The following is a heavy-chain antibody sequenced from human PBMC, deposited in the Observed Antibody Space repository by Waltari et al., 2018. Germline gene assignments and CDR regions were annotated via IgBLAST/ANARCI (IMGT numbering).Heavy chain of an antibody. D-gene: IGHD3-22*01. CDR2: INPNSGGT. Sequence: QVQLVQSGAEVKKPGASVKVSCKASGYTFTGYYMHWVRQAPGHGLDWMGRINPNSGGTNYEQKCQGRVTMTRDTSISTAYMELSRLRSDDTAVYYCGRLYDSSGYYNGDYWGQGTLVTVSS. J-gene: IGHJ4*02. V-gene: IGHV1-2*06. CDR3: GRLYDSSGYYNGDY. CDR1: GYTFTGYY.